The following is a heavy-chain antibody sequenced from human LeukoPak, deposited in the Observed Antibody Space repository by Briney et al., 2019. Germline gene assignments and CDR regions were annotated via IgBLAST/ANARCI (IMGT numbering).Heavy chain of an antibody. CDR2: FDPEDGET. V-gene: IGHV1-24*01. D-gene: IGHD2-21*02. Sequence: ASVKVSCKVSGYTLTELSMHWVRQAPGKGLEWMGGFDPEDGETIYAQKFQGRVTMTEDTSTDTAYMELSSLRSEDTAVYYCTTSKGLLLSLDYWGQGTLVTVSS. CDR3: TTSKGLLLSLDY. J-gene: IGHJ4*02. CDR1: GYTLTELS.